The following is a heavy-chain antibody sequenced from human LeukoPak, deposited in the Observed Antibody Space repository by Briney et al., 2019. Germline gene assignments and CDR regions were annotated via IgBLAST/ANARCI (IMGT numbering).Heavy chain of an antibody. V-gene: IGHV1-69*13. J-gene: IGHJ3*02. CDR3: ARDRSSVVWNDADAFDI. CDR1: GYTFTGYY. CDR2: IIPIFGTA. Sequence: SVKVSCKASGYTFTGYYMHWVRQAPGQGLEWMGGIIPIFGTANYAQKFQGRVTITADESTSTAYMELSSLRSEDTAVYYCARDRSSVVWNDADAFDIWGQGTMVTVSS. D-gene: IGHD1-1*01.